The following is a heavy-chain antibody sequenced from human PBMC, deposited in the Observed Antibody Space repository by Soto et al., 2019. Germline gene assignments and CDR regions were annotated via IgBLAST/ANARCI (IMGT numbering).Heavy chain of an antibody. V-gene: IGHV4-4*02. J-gene: IGHJ1*01. CDR3: AKEEGGPKVRESFHH. CDR1: GGSISSSNW. CDR2: ILHSGNT. Sequence: QVQLQESGPGLVKPSGTLSLTCAVSGGSISSSNWWSWVRQPPGKGLEWIGEILHSGNTNYNPSLSSRVTISVDESKNQFSLRLRSVTAADTAVYYRAKEEGGPKVRESFHHWGQGTLVTVSS. D-gene: IGHD1-26*01.